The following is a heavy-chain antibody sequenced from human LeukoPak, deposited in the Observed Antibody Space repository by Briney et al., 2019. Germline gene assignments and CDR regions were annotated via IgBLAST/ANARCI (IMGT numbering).Heavy chain of an antibody. CDR3: ARHDTHDSSGYYPLDY. Sequence: TSETLSLTCTVSGGSISSYYWSWIRQPPGKGLEWIGYIYYSGSTNYNPSLKSRVTISVDTSKNQFSLKLSSVTAADTAVYYCARHDTHDSSGYYPLDYWGQGTLVTVFS. J-gene: IGHJ4*02. CDR1: GGSISSYY. V-gene: IGHV4-59*08. D-gene: IGHD3-22*01. CDR2: IYYSGST.